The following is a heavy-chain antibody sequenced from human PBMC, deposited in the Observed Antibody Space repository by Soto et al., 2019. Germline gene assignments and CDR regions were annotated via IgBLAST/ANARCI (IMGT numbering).Heavy chain of an antibody. CDR2: ISSSGSAV. J-gene: IGHJ4*02. D-gene: IGHD4-17*01. CDR3: ASSCGDVEWRDFDY. CDR1: GFNFIDYY. V-gene: IGHV3-11*01. Sequence: QVQVVESGGGLVKPGGSLRLSCAASGFNFIDYYMTWIRQGPGKGLEWGSYISSSGSAVYYADSVKGRFTISRDNAKNSLYLQMTSLRAEDTAVYYCASSCGDVEWRDFDYWGQGTLVTVSS.